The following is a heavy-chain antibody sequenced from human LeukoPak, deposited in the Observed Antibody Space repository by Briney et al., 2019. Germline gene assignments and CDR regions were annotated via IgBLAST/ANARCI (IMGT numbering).Heavy chain of an antibody. J-gene: IGHJ4*02. Sequence: ASVKVSCKASGYTFNDFYIHWVRQAPGQELEWMGWINPNTGAIKYSQKFEGRVSMTRDTSITTVYMDLSSLRSDDTALYYCARVKKLMPEFEFWGQGTLVTVSS. CDR3: ARVKKLMPEFEF. V-gene: IGHV1-2*02. CDR1: GYTFNDFY. D-gene: IGHD2-2*01. CDR2: INPNTGAI.